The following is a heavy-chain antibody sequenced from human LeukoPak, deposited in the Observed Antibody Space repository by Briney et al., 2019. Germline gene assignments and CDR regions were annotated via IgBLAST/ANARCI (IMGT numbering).Heavy chain of an antibody. CDR1: GYTFTSYG. CDR2: ISAYNSNT. J-gene: IGHJ5*02. D-gene: IGHD3-3*01. V-gene: IGHV1-18*01. Sequence: ASVKVSCKASGYTFTSYGISWVRQAPGQGLEWMGWISAYNSNTNYAQKLQGRVTMTTDTSTSTAYMELRSLRSDDTAVYYCARQKLPRFLEWLLPQYNWFDPWGQGTLVTVSS. CDR3: ARQKLPRFLEWLLPQYNWFDP.